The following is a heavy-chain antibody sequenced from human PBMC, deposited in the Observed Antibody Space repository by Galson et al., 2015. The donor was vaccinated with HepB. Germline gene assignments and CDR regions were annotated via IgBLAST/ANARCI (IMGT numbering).Heavy chain of an antibody. CDR2: IRYDGSDK. CDR3: AKAVDSRWFSHFYGIDV. V-gene: IGHV3-30*02. CDR1: GFTFSSYD. J-gene: IGHJ6*02. D-gene: IGHD6-13*01. Sequence: SLRLSCAASGFTFSSYDMHWVRQAPGKGLEWVAFIRYDGSDKYYADSVKGRFTISRDNSKNTLYLQVSSLRAEDTAVFYWAKAVDSRWFSHFYGIDVWGQGTTVTVSS.